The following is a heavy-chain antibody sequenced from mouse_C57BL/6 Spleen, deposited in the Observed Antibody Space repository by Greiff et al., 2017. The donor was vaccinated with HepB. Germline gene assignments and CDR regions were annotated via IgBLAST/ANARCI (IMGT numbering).Heavy chain of an antibody. Sequence: EVKLQESGPGLVKPSQSLSLTCPVTGYSITSGYYWNWIRQFPGNKLEWMGYISYDGSNNYNQSLKNRISITRDTSKNQFFMKLNSVTTEDTATYYCARDQDPGFDYWGQGTTLTVSS. CDR2: ISYDGSN. D-gene: IGHD3-2*02. CDR1: GYSITSGYY. V-gene: IGHV3-6*01. CDR3: ARDQDPGFDY. J-gene: IGHJ2*01.